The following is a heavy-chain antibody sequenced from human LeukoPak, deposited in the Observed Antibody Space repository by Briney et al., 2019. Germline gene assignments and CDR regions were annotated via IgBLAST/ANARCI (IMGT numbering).Heavy chain of an antibody. Sequence: SETLSLTCAVYGGSFSGYYWSWIRQPPGKGLEWIGEINHSGNTNYNPSLKSRVTMSVDTSKNQFSLKLTSVTAADTALYYCARRVRFGDDWVFDSWGQGTRLTVSS. V-gene: IGHV4-34*01. CDR3: ARRVRFGDDWVFDS. D-gene: IGHD3-3*01. CDR2: INHSGNT. CDR1: GGSFSGYY. J-gene: IGHJ4*02.